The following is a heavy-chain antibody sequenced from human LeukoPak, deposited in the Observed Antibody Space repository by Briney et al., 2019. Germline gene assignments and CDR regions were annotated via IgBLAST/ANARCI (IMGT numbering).Heavy chain of an antibody. CDR3: AKAIYDSSGYFNTFFDY. V-gene: IGHV3-23*01. CDR1: GFTFRSYG. J-gene: IGHJ4*02. CDR2: ISSSGGST. D-gene: IGHD3-22*01. Sequence: GRSLRLSCAASGFTFRSYGMSWVRQTPGKGLEWVSAISSSGGSTYYADSVKGRFTISRDNSKNTLFLQMSSLRAEDTAVYYCAKAIYDSSGYFNTFFDYWGQGTLVTVSS.